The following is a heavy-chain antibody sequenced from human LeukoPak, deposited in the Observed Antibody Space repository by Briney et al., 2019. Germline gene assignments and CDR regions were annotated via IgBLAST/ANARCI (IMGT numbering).Heavy chain of an antibody. CDR2: ISASGGGT. Sequence: SGGSLRLSCAASGFTFSNYAMSWVRQTPGKGLEWVSGISASGGGTYYADSMKGRFTISRDTSKNTVYLQMNSLRVEDTAIYYCAKDCSGDACYYYYYMDVWGKGTTVTVSS. V-gene: IGHV3-23*01. J-gene: IGHJ6*03. D-gene: IGHD2-21*01. CDR1: GFTFSNYA. CDR3: AKDCSGDACYYYYYMDV.